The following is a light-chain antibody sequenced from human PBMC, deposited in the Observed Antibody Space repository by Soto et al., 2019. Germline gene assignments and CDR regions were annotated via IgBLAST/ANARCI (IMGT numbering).Light chain of an antibody. CDR3: CSHARSSTVWV. CDR2: EGN. J-gene: IGLJ3*02. V-gene: IGLV2-23*03. Sequence: QSVLTQPASVSGSPGQSITISCTGTSSDVGSYNLVSWYQQHPGKAPKLMIYEGNKRPSGVSNRFSGSKSGNTASLTISGLQAEDEADYYCCSHARSSTVWVFGGGTKVTVL. CDR1: SSDVGSYNL.